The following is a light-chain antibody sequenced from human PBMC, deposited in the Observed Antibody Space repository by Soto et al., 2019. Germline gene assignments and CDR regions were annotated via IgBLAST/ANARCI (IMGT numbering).Light chain of an antibody. Sequence: QSALTQPASVSGSPGQSMTISCAGTGSDIGSYNYVSWYQHHPGKVPKFIIYDVTNRPSGVSDRFSGSKSGNTASLTISGLKAEDEADYYCNSYSSASTYVFGTGTKVTVL. V-gene: IGLV2-14*03. J-gene: IGLJ1*01. CDR3: NSYSSASTYV. CDR1: GSDIGSYNY. CDR2: DVT.